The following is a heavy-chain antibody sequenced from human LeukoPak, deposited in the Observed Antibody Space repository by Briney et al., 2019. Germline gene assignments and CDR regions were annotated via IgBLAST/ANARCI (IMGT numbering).Heavy chain of an antibody. CDR1: GYIFTIYW. CDR2: IYSGDSET. V-gene: IGHV5-51*01. J-gene: IGHJ3*02. CDR3: ARMFYGQRLRGDGFDI. Sequence: GESLKISCKASGYIFTIYWIGWVRQMPGRGLEWMGIIYSGDSETRYSPSFQGQVTISADKSITTAYLQWNSLKASDTAMYYCARMFYGQRLRGDGFDIWSQGTMVTVSS. D-gene: IGHD2/OR15-2a*01.